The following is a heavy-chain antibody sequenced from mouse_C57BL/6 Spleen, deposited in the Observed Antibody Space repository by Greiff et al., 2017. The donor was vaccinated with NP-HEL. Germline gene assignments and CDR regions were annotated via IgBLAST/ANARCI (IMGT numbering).Heavy chain of an antibody. J-gene: IGHJ2*01. CDR2: IDPETGGT. Sequence: SGAELVRPGASVTLSCKASGYTFTDYEMRWVKQTPVHGLEWIGAIDPETGGTAYNQKFKGKAILTADKSSSTAYMELRSLTSEDSAVYYCTRTAMITTGGYYFDYWGQGTTLTVSS. CDR3: TRTAMITTGGYYFDY. D-gene: IGHD2-4*01. V-gene: IGHV1-15*01. CDR1: GYTFTDYE.